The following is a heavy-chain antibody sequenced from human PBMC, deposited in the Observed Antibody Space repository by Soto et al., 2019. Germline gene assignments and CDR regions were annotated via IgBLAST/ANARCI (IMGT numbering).Heavy chain of an antibody. D-gene: IGHD3-22*01. J-gene: IGHJ3*02. V-gene: IGHV3-30*18. CDR1: GFTFSSYG. CDR2: ISYDGSNK. Sequence: PGGSLRLSCAASGFTFSSYGMHWVRQAPGKGLEWVAVISYDGSNKYYADSVKGRFTISRDNSKNTLYLQMNSLRAEDTAVYYCAKITTDDAFDIWGQGTMVTVSS. CDR3: AKITTDDAFDI.